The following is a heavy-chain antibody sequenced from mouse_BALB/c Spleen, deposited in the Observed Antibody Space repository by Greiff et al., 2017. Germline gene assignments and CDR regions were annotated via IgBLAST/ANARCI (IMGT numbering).Heavy chain of an antibody. CDR1: GFTFSSYG. J-gene: IGHJ4*01. D-gene: IGHD1-1*01. V-gene: IGHV5-6*01. Sequence: EVHLVESGGDLVKPGGSLKLSCAASGFTFSSYGMSWVRQTPDKRLEWVATISSGGSYTYYPDSVKGRFTISRDNAKNTLYLQMSSLKSEDTAMYYCARHEGRSYAMDDWGQGTSVTVSP. CDR2: ISSGGSYT. CDR3: ARHEGRSYAMDD.